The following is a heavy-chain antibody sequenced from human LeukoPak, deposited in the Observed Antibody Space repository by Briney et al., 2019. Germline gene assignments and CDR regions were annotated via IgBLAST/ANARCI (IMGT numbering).Heavy chain of an antibody. J-gene: IGHJ5*02. CDR2: INHSGST. V-gene: IGHV4-34*01. CDR1: GGSFSGYY. Sequence: SETLSLTCAVYGGSFSGYYWSWIRQPPGKGLEWIGEINHSGSTNYNPSLKSRVTISVDTSKNQFSLKLSSVTAADTAVYYCARGGWRWLVRPNWFDPWGQGTLGTVSS. D-gene: IGHD6-19*01. CDR3: ARGGWRWLVRPNWFDP.